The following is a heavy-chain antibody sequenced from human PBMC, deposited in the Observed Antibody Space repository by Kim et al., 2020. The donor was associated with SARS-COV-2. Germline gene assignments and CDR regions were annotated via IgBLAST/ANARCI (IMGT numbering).Heavy chain of an antibody. CDR3: ARGDYDFLSGYYFYYYGMDV. CDR1: GGSFSGYY. CDR2: INHSGST. D-gene: IGHD3-3*01. Sequence: SETLSLTCAVYGGSFSGYYWSWIRQPPGKGLEWIGEINHSGSTNYNPSLKSRVTISVDTSKNQFSLKLSSVTAADTAVYYCARGDYDFLSGYYFYYYGMDVWGQGTTVTVSS. J-gene: IGHJ6*02. V-gene: IGHV4-34*01.